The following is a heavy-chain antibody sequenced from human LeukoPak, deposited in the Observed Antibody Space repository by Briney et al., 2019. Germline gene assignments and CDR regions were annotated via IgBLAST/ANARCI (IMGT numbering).Heavy chain of an antibody. D-gene: IGHD3-3*01. V-gene: IGHV1-8*01. CDR1: GYTFTSYD. CDR3: AREGGDFWSGYYP. CDR2: MNPNSGNT. Sequence: ASVKVSCKASGYTFTSYDINWVRQAAGQGREWMGWMNPNSGNTGYKEKFQGRVTMTRNSSISTAYMELSSLRSEDTAVYYCAREGGDFWSGYYPWGQGTLVTVSS. J-gene: IGHJ5*02.